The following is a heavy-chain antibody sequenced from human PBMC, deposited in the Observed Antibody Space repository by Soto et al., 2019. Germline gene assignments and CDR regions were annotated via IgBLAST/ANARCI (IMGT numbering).Heavy chain of an antibody. CDR3: ARVRRNDASDYYGMDV. CDR2: VSSGSTTI. Sequence: PGGSLRLACAASGFSFSTSTMNWVRQAPGKGVEWVSYVSSGSTTIYYADSVKGRFTIARDNGKNSLYLQMNSLRDEDTAVYYCARVRRNDASDYYGMDVWGQGTTVTVS. J-gene: IGHJ6*02. V-gene: IGHV3-48*02. CDR1: GFSFSTST. D-gene: IGHD1-1*01.